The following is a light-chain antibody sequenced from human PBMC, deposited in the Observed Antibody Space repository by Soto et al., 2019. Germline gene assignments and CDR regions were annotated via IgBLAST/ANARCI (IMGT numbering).Light chain of an antibody. J-gene: IGKJ1*01. CDR2: DAS. CDR3: QQFNNYPRT. V-gene: IGKV1D-13*01. CDR1: QGISSA. Sequence: AIQLTQSPSSLSASVGDRVTITCRARQGISSALAWYQQKPGKAPKLLIYDASSLESGVPSRFSGSGSGTDFTLTISSLQPEDFATYDWQQFNNYPRTFGQGTKVEIK.